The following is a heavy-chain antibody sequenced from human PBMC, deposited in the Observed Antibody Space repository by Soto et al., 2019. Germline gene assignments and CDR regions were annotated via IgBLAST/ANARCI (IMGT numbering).Heavy chain of an antibody. CDR3: ATKGFYSNYEIDP. V-gene: IGHV5-10-1*01. CDR1: GYSFTSYW. Sequence: XDSLTISCKGSGYSFTSYWISLVRQMPGKGLEWMGRIDPSDSYTNYSPSFQGHVTISADKSISTAYLQWSSLKASDTAMYYCATKGFYSNYEIDPWGQGTLVTVSS. CDR2: IDPSDSYT. D-gene: IGHD4-4*01. J-gene: IGHJ5*02.